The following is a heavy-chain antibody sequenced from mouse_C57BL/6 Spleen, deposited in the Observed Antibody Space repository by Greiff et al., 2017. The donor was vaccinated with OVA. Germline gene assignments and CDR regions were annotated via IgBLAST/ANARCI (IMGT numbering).Heavy chain of an antibody. Sequence: QVTLKECGPGILQSSQTLSLTCSFSGFSLSTSGMGVSWIRQPSGKGLEWLAHIYCDDDKRYNPSLKSRLTISKDTSRNQVYLKITSVDTADTATYYGARKGGLREEMSARNYWGQGTSVTVSS. V-gene: IGHV8-12*01. J-gene: IGHJ4*01. CDR2: IYCDDDK. CDR1: GFSLSTSGMG. CDR3: ARKGGLREEMSARNY. D-gene: IGHD2-4*01.